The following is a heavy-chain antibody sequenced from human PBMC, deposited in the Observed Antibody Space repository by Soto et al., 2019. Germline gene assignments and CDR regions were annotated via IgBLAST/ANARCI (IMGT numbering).Heavy chain of an antibody. V-gene: IGHV4-34*01. D-gene: IGHD3-16*02. Sequence: PSETLSLTCAVYGGSFSGYCWSWIRQPPGKGLEWIGEINHSGSTNYNPSLKSRVTISVDTSKNQFSLKLSSVTAADTAVYYCARDVDSYIWGSYPKGTAFDIWGQGTMVTVSS. CDR3: ARDVDSYIWGSYPKGTAFDI. CDR2: INHSGST. J-gene: IGHJ3*02. CDR1: GGSFSGYC.